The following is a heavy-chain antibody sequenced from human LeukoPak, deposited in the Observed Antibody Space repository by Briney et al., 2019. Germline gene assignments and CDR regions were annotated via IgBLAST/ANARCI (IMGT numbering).Heavy chain of an antibody. J-gene: IGHJ4*02. Sequence: PSETLSLTCSVSGGSISSYYWSWLRQPPGKALEGMGYIYTSGSTNYNPSLKSRVTISVDTSKNQFSQKLSSVTAADTAVYYCARGSHSYGYVYWGQGTLVTVSS. D-gene: IGHD5-18*01. CDR3: ARGSHSYGYVY. CDR1: GGSISSYY. CDR2: IYTSGST. V-gene: IGHV4-4*09.